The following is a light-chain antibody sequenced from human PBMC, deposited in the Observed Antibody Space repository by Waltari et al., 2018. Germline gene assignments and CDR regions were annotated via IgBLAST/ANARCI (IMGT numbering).Light chain of an antibody. CDR3: LQDDLHPWT. V-gene: IGKV1-5*03. Sequence: DIQMTQSPSPVPASVGDRVTLTCRASQNINDWLAWYQQKPGKAPKLLIHRASTLDSGAPSRFSGSGVGTEFTLTINSLQPDDFSTYYCLQDDLHPWTFGQGTLVQIK. CDR2: RAS. J-gene: IGKJ1*01. CDR1: QNINDW.